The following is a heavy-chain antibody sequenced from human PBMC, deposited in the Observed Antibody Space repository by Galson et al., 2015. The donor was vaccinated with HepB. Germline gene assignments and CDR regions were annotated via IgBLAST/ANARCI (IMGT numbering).Heavy chain of an antibody. CDR2: INSDGSST. J-gene: IGHJ5*02. CDR1: GFTFSSYW. V-gene: IGHV3-74*01. CDR3: ARDPTYYDFWSGYYTGSWFDP. D-gene: IGHD3-3*01. Sequence: SLRLSCAASGFTFSSYWMHWVRQAPGKGLVWVSRINSDGSSTSYADSVKGRFTVSRDNAKNTLYLQMNSLRAEDTAVYYCARDPTYYDFWSGYYTGSWFDPWGQGTLVTVSS.